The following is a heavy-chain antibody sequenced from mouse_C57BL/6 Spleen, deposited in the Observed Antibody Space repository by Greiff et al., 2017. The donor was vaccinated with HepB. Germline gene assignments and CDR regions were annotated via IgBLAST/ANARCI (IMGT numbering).Heavy chain of an antibody. D-gene: IGHD1-1*01. CDR1: GYTFTSYW. J-gene: IGHJ2*01. CDR3: ALDYYGSSYDFDY. CDR2: IDPYDSET. Sequence: VQLQQSGAELVRPGSSVKLSCKASGYTFTSYWMHWVKQRPIQGLEWIGNIDPYDSETHYTQKFKDKSTLTVDKSSSTAYVQLSSLRSEDSAVYYGALDYYGSSYDFDYWGQGTTLTVYS. V-gene: IGHV1-52*01.